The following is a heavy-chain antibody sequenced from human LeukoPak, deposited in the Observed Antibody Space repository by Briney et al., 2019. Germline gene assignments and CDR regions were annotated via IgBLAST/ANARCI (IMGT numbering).Heavy chain of an antibody. V-gene: IGHV3-30-3*01. Sequence: GGSLRLSCAASGFTFSSYAMHWVRQAPGKGLEWVAVISYDGSNKYYADSVKGRFTISRDNSKNTLYLQMNSLRAEDTAVYYCARGVVVAATFDYWGQGTLVTVSS. CDR1: GFTFSSYA. CDR3: ARGVVVAATFDY. D-gene: IGHD2-15*01. CDR2: ISYDGSNK. J-gene: IGHJ4*02.